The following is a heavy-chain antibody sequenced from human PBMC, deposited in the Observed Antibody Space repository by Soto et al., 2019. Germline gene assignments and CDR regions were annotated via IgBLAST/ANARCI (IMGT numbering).Heavy chain of an antibody. CDR2: IIPIFGTA. Sequence: SVKVSCKASGGTFSSYAISWVLQAPGQGLEWMGGIIPIFGTANYAQKFQGRVTITADESTSTAYMELSSLRSEDTAVYYCARDGYYGSGSNNWFDPWGQGTLVTVSS. V-gene: IGHV1-69*13. D-gene: IGHD3-10*01. CDR3: ARDGYYGSGSNNWFDP. J-gene: IGHJ5*02. CDR1: GGTFSSYA.